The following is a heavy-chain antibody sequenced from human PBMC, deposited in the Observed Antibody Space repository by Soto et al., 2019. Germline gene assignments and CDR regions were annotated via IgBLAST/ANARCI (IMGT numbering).Heavy chain of an antibody. V-gene: IGHV4-39*01. J-gene: IGHJ4*02. D-gene: IGHD3-22*01. CDR2: IYYSGST. Sequence: QVQLQESGPGLVKTSETLSLTCTVSGDSISSSTYYWGWIRQPPGKGLEWIGSIYYSGSTYYNPSLNSRVTISVDTSRIHFSLKLISVTAADTAVYYCARQSYDSSDYFDYWGQGTLVTVSS. CDR3: ARQSYDSSDYFDY. CDR1: GDSISSSTYY.